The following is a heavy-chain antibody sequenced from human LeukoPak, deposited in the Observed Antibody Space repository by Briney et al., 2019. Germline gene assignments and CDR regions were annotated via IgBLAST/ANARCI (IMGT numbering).Heavy chain of an antibody. CDR1: GGTFISYA. D-gene: IGHD3-22*01. CDR2: IIPIFGKA. CDR3: ARPRDLPYDSSGYYRFGAFDI. J-gene: IGHJ3*02. Sequence: ASVKVSCKASGGTFISYAINWVRQAPGQGLEWMGGIIPIFGKANYAQRFQGRVTITTDESTSTAYMKLSSLRSEDTAVYYCARPRDLPYDSSGYYRFGAFDIWGQGTMVTVSS. V-gene: IGHV1-69*05.